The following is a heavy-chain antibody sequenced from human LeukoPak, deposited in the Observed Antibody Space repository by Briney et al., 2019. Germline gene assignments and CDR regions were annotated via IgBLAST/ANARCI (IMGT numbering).Heavy chain of an antibody. D-gene: IGHD3-22*01. CDR3: ARTRDNYENSRYTLLQD. Sequence: SVKVSCKASGGTFSSHAISWVRQAPGQGLEWMGGIIPILDTTNYAQRFQGRVTIIADESTGTAYMVLGSLSSEDTAVYYCARTRDNYENSRYTLLQDWGQGTLVTVSS. V-gene: IGHV1-69*13. CDR1: GGTFSSHA. J-gene: IGHJ1*01. CDR2: IIPILDTT.